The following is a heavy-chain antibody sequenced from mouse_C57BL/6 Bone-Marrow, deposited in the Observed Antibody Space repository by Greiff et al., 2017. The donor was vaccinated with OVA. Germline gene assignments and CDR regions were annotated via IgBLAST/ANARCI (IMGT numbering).Heavy chain of an antibody. CDR1: GFNIKDDY. D-gene: IGHD2-3*01. CDR2: IDPENGDT. CDR3: TGNDGYYFDY. Sequence: VQLQQSGAELVRPGASVKLSCTASGFNIKDDYMHWVKQRPEQGLEWIGWIDPENGDTEYASKFQGKATITADTSSNTAYLQLSSLTSEDTAVYYCTGNDGYYFDYWGQGTTLTVSS. V-gene: IGHV14-4*01. J-gene: IGHJ2*01.